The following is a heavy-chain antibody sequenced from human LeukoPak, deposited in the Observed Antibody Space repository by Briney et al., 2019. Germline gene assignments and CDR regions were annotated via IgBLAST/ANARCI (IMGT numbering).Heavy chain of an antibody. CDR2: ISYDGSNK. CDR3: AKDGAVRGVMPYYFDY. V-gene: IGHV3-30*18. Sequence: GRSPRLSCAASGFTFSNHGMHWVRQAPGKGLEWVAVISYDGSNKYYTDSVKGRFTISRDNSKNTLYLQMNSLRAEDTAVYYCAKDGAVRGVMPYYFDYCGQGTLVTVSS. J-gene: IGHJ4*02. D-gene: IGHD3-10*01. CDR1: GFTFSNHG.